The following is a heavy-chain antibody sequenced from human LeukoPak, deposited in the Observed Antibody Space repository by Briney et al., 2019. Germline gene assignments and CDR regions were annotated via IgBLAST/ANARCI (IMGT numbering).Heavy chain of an antibody. Sequence: GGSLRLSCAASGFTFSSYAMHWVRQAPGKGLEWVAVISYDGSNKYYADSVKGRFTISRDNSENTLYLQMNSLRAEDTAVYYCARSYSGSYFGSDGIDYWGQGTLVTVSS. CDR2: ISYDGSNK. V-gene: IGHV3-30-3*01. D-gene: IGHD1-26*01. J-gene: IGHJ4*02. CDR3: ARSYSGSYFGSDGIDY. CDR1: GFTFSSYA.